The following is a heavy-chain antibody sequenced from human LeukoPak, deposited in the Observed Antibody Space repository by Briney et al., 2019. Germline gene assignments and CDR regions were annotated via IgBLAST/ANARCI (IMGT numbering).Heavy chain of an antibody. J-gene: IGHJ6*03. CDR3: ARDGLYCSSTSCYMGYYMDV. Sequence: VSVKVSCKASGYTFTGYYMHWVRQAPGQGLEWMGWINPNSGGTNYAQKFQGRVTMTRDTSISTAYMELSRLRSDDTAVYYCARDGLYCSSTSCYMGYYMDVWGKGTTVTVSS. CDR2: INPNSGGT. V-gene: IGHV1-2*02. D-gene: IGHD2-2*02. CDR1: GYTFTGYY.